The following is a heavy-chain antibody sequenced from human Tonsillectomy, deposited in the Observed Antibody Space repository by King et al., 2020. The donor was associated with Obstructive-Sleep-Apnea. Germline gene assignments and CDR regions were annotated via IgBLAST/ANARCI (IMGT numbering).Heavy chain of an antibody. CDR1: GGSISSSNYY. D-gene: IGHD6-19*01. Sequence: QLQESGPGLVKPSETLSLSCTVSGGSISSSNYYWGWIRQPPGKGLEWIGNIYYSGRTYYNPSLKSRVTISVDTSKNQFSLKVSSVTAADPAVYYFARDPSSSGWYWYFDLWGRGTLVTVSS. CDR2: IYYSGRT. CDR3: ARDPSSSGWYWYFDL. V-gene: IGHV4-39*07. J-gene: IGHJ2*01.